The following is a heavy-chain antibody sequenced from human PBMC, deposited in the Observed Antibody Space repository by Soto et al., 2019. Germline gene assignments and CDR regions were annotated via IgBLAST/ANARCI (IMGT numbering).Heavy chain of an antibody. Sequence: PGGSLRLSCAASGFTFSSYGMHWVRQAPGKGLEWVAVIWYDGSNKYYADSVKGRFTISRDNSKNTLYLQMNSLRAEDTAVYYCARGAYSSSSGWEYGMDVWGQGTTVTVSS. J-gene: IGHJ6*02. D-gene: IGHD6-6*01. V-gene: IGHV3-33*01. CDR3: ARGAYSSSSGWEYGMDV. CDR2: IWYDGSNK. CDR1: GFTFSSYG.